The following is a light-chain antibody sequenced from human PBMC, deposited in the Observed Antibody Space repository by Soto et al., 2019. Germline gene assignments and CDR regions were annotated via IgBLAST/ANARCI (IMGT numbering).Light chain of an antibody. Sequence: DIPMTQSPSTLSASVGDRVAITCRASRNINNLLAWYQQKPGKAPKLLIYKASSLESGVPSRFSGSGSGTEFTLTISSLRPDDFATYYCQRYYTFPLTFGGGTKVEIK. CDR3: QRYYTFPLT. CDR2: KAS. V-gene: IGKV1-5*03. CDR1: RNINNL. J-gene: IGKJ4*01.